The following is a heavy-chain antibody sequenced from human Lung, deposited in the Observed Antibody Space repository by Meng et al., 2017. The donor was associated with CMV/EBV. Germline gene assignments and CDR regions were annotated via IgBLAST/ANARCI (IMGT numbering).Heavy chain of an antibody. CDR3: AHTTPRSGLNY. CDR1: GVSVRTSGVE. CDR2: IYWNGDK. V-gene: IGHV2-5*01. Sequence: CTFAGVSVRTSGVEVSWFRQPPGKALELLALIYWNGDKRYSPSLKSRLTITNETSKNQVVLTMTNVDPVNTATYYCAHTTPRSGLNYWGQGTLVTVSS. J-gene: IGHJ4*02. D-gene: IGHD3-16*01.